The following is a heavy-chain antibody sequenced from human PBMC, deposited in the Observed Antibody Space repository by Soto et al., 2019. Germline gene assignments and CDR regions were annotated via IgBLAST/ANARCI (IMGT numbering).Heavy chain of an antibody. CDR3: ARLDLGAFYL. J-gene: IGHJ3*01. CDR2: IYYTGNA. CDR1: GGSISNGAYY. D-gene: IGHD1-1*01. Sequence: QVQLQESGPGLLKPSQTLSLTCSVSGGSISNGAYYWSWIRQHPGKGLQWIGYIYYTGNAFYNPSLKSRVVITVDTSQDQFSLQMRSVTVADTAVYFCARLDLGAFYLWGPGTLVTVSS. V-gene: IGHV4-31*03.